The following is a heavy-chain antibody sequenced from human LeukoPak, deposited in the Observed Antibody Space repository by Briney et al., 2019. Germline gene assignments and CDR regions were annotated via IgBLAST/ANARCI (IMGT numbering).Heavy chain of an antibody. CDR2: ISGSGGST. CDR1: GFTFSSYA. D-gene: IGHD1-26*01. V-gene: IGHV3-23*01. J-gene: IGHJ4*02. Sequence: GGSLRLPCAASGFTFSSYAMSWVRQAPGKRLEWVSAISGSGGSTYYADSVKGRFTISRDNSKNTLYLQMNSLRAEDTAVYYCAKGLTRSGSYDYWGQGTLVTVSS. CDR3: AKGLTRSGSYDY.